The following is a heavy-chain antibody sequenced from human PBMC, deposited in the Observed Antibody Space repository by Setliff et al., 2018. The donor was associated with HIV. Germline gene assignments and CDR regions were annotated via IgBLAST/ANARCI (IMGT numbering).Heavy chain of an antibody. V-gene: IGHV3-73*01. CDR2: IKSKGESYAT. CDR1: GFTFSASA. D-gene: IGHD2-15*01. Sequence: PGESLKISCGTSGFTFSASAVHWVRQAPGKGLGWVGRIKSKGESYATAYAASVKGMLTIFRDDSANTAYLQINSLEIEDTAVYYCTRPQYIYENGGTDYWGQGTLVTSPQ. CDR3: TRPQYIYENGGTDY. J-gene: IGHJ4*02.